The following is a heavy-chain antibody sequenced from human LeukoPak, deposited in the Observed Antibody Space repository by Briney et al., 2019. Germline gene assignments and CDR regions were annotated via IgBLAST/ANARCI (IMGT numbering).Heavy chain of an antibody. D-gene: IGHD5-12*01. CDR3: AKFKYGGYVGDCYFDY. CDR1: GFTFSSYA. CDR2: ISGSGGST. V-gene: IGHV3-23*01. J-gene: IGHJ4*02. Sequence: SGGSLRLSCAASGFTFSSYAMSWVRQAPGKGLEWVSAISGSGGSTYYADSVKGRFTISRDNSKNTLYLQMNSLRAEDTAVYYCAKFKYGGYVGDCYFDYWGQGTLVTVSS.